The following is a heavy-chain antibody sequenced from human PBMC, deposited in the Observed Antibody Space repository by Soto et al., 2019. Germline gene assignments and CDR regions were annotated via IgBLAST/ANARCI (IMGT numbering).Heavy chain of an antibody. D-gene: IGHD3-22*01. V-gene: IGHV3-23*01. CDR1: GFTFSSYA. CDR3: AKGVGVPYQRAYDSSGYYPSDY. J-gene: IGHJ4*02. Sequence: GGSLRLSCAASGFTFSSYAMSWVRQAPGKGLEWVSAISGSGGSTYYADSVKGRFTISRDNSKNTLYLQMNSLRAEDTAVYYCAKGVGVPYQRAYDSSGYYPSDYWGQGTLVTVSS. CDR2: ISGSGGST.